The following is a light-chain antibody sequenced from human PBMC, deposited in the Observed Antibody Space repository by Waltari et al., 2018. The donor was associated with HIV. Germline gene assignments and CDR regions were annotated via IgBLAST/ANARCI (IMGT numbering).Light chain of an antibody. J-gene: IGLJ2*01. CDR2: EVS. CDR3: CSYAGSSTFVV. V-gene: IGLV2-23*02. Sequence: QSALTQPASVSGSPGQSLTISCTGTSSTVGGYNFVSWYQQHPGKAPKLMLYEVSKRPSWVSNRFSGSKSGNTASLTISGLQAEDEADYYCCSYAGSSTFVVFGGGTKLTVL. CDR1: SSTVGGYNF.